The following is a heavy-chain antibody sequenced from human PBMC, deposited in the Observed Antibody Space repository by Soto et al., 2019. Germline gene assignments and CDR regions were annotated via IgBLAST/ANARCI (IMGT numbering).Heavy chain of an antibody. CDR1: GGTFSSYA. J-gene: IGHJ4*02. CDR2: IIPIFGTA. D-gene: IGHD3-9*01. V-gene: IGHV1-69*13. Sequence: GASVEVSCKXSGGTFSSYAISWVRQAPGQGLEWMGGIIPIFGTANYAQKFQGRVTITADESTSTAYMELSSLRSEDTAVYYCARRLVVRYFDWLSHFDYWGQGTLVTVSS. CDR3: ARRLVVRYFDWLSHFDY.